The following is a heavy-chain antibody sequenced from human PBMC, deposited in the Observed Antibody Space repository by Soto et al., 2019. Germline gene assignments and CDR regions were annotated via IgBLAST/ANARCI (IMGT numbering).Heavy chain of an antibody. CDR3: SLSDRYYGMDV. CDR1: GFTFSSYA. CDR2: ISTSGGST. V-gene: IGHV3-23*01. Sequence: EVQLLESGGGLVQPGGSLRLSCAASGFTFSSYAMSWVRQAPGKGLEGVSSISTSGGSTYYADSVKGRFTISRHNSNNTLYLQMNSQRAKDTAVYYCSLSDRYYGMDVWGLGTTVTVSS. J-gene: IGHJ6*02.